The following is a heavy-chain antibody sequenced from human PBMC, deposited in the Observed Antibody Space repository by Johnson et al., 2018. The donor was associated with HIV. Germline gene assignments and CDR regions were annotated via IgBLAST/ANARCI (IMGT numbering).Heavy chain of an antibody. D-gene: IGHD1-26*01. J-gene: IGHJ3*02. V-gene: IGHV3-30*04. CDR2: VSYDGSNK. CDR3: ARDSQWEIDDAFDI. Sequence: QVQLVESGGGVVQPGRSLRLSCAASGFTLSSYAMHWVRQAPGKGLEWVAVVSYDGSNKFYADSVKGRFTISRDNSKNTLYLQMHSLRAEDTAVYYCARDSQWEIDDAFDIWGQGTMVTVSS. CDR1: GFTLSSYA.